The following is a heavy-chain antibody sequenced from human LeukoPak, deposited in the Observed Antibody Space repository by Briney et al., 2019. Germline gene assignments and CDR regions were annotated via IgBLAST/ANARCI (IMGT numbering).Heavy chain of an antibody. CDR3: AREGYSYGIYYFDY. CDR2: ISSSSSYI. Sequence: PGGSLRLSCAASGFTFSSYSMNWVRQAPGKGLEWVSSISSSSSYIYYADSVKGRFTISRDNAKNSLYLQMNSLRAEDTAVYYCAREGYSYGIYYFDYWGQGTLVTVSS. D-gene: IGHD5-18*01. J-gene: IGHJ4*02. V-gene: IGHV3-21*01. CDR1: GFTFSSYS.